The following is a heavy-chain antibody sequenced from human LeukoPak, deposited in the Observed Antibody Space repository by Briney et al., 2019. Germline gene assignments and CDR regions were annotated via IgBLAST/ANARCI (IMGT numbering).Heavy chain of an antibody. CDR1: GFTFSAYW. V-gene: IGHV3-7*01. CDR2: IKQDGSEK. J-gene: IGHJ3*02. Sequence: GGSLRLSCAASGFTFSAYWMNWVRQAPGKGLEWVANIKQDGSEKYYMASVKGRFTISRDNAKNSLYLQMNSLRAEDTAVYYCARAPYNHAFDIWGQGTMVTVSS. CDR3: ARAPYNHAFDI. D-gene: IGHD1-14*01.